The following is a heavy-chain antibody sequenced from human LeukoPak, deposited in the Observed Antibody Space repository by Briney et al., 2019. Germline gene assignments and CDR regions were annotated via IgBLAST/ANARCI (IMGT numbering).Heavy chain of an antibody. Sequence: SETLSLTCTVSGGSLSSYYWSWIRQPPGKGLEWIGYIYYSGSTDYNPSLKSRVTISVDTSKNQFSLKLSSVTAADTAVYYCARYDSSGYYFDYWGQGTLVTVSS. D-gene: IGHD3-22*01. V-gene: IGHV4-59*01. CDR3: ARYDSSGYYFDY. J-gene: IGHJ4*02. CDR2: IYYSGST. CDR1: GGSLSSYY.